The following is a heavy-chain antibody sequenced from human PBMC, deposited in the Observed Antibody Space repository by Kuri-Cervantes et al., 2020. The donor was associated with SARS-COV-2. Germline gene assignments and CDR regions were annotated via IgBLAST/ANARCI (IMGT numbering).Heavy chain of an antibody. Sequence: ASVKVSCKASGGTFSSAIISWVRQAPGQRLEWMGWINAGNGNTKYSQKFQGRVTITRDTSASTAYMELSSLRSEDTAVYYCARVAGSYYYYYGMDVWGQGTTVTVSS. CDR1: GGTFSSAI. CDR3: ARVAGSYYYYYGMDV. J-gene: IGHJ6*02. V-gene: IGHV1-3*01. D-gene: IGHD2-15*01. CDR2: INAGNGNT.